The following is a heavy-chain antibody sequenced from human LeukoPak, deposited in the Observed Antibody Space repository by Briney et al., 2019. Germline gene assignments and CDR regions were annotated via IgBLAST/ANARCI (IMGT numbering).Heavy chain of an antibody. CDR1: GFTFNTYW. V-gene: IGHV3-7*01. J-gene: IGHJ4*02. Sequence: PGGSLRLSCAASGFTFNTYWMSWVRQVPGKGLEWVAHIKQDGSEKHYADSVKGRFTISRDNAKNSLYLQMNSLRAEDTAVYYCAREFVYYFDYWGQGTLVTVSS. CDR3: AREFVYYFDY. D-gene: IGHD3-10*01. CDR2: IKQDGSEK.